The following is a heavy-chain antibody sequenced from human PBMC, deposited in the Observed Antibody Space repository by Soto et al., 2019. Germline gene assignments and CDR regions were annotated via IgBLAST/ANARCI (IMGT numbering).Heavy chain of an antibody. CDR2: IRGRAYSATT. D-gene: IGHD5-18*01. CDR3: TTERPDTPMVFDY. J-gene: IGHJ4*02. V-gene: IGHV3-49*03. Sequence: SLRLSCTASGFTFGGYAMGWIRQAPGKGLEWVAFIRGRAYSATTEYAASVKGRFTISRDDSKNTLYLQMNNLKTEGTAIYYCTTERPDTPMVFDYWGQGTLVTVSS. CDR1: GFTFGGYA.